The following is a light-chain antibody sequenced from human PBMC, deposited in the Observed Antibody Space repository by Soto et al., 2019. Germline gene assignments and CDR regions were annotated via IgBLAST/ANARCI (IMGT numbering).Light chain of an antibody. CDR2: ANS. Sequence: QSVLTQPPSVSGAPGQRVTISCTGSSSNIGAGYDVHWYQHLPGTAPKLLIYANSDRPSGVPDRFSGSKSGTSASLAITGLQAEDEVDYYCQSYDSSLSGVVFGGGTKVTVL. V-gene: IGLV1-40*01. J-gene: IGLJ2*01. CDR3: QSYDSSLSGVV. CDR1: SSNIGAGYD.